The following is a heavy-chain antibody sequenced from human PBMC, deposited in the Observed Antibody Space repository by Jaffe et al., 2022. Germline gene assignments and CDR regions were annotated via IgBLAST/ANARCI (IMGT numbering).Heavy chain of an antibody. V-gene: IGHV3-23*01. CDR1: GFTFSSYA. CDR2: ISGSGGST. Sequence: EVQLLESGGGLVQPGGSLRLSCAASGFTFSSYAMSWVRQAPGKGLEWVSAISGSGGSTYYADSVKGRFTISRDNSKNTLYLQMNSLRAEDTAVYYCAKDRRRVDYYGSGSWDYWGQGTLVTVSS. J-gene: IGHJ4*02. CDR3: AKDRRRVDYYGSGSWDY. D-gene: IGHD3-10*01.